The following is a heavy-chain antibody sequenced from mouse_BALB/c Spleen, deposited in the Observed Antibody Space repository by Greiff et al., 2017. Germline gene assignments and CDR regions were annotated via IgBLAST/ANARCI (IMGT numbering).Heavy chain of an antibody. Sequence: VQLQQSGAELARPGASVKLSCKASGYTFTSYWMQWVKQRPGQGLEWIRAIYPGDGDTRYTQKFKGKATLTADKSSSTAYMQLSSLASEDSAVYYCARGDGYYGYFDVWGAGTTVTVSS. D-gene: IGHD2-3*01. CDR3: ARGDGYYGYFDV. CDR1: GYTFTSYW. V-gene: IGHV1-87*01. CDR2: IYPGDGDT. J-gene: IGHJ1*01.